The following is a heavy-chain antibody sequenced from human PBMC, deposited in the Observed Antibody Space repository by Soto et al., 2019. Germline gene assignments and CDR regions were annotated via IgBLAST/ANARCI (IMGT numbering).Heavy chain of an antibody. CDR2: INHADSDT. J-gene: IGHJ4*02. D-gene: IGHD3-9*01. CDR1: GYIFSTYS. CDR3: VRPDSTGYYSH. V-gene: IGHV5-51*01. Sequence: PGESMKISCKGSGYIFSTYSIGWVRQIPGKRLESMGIINHADSDTRYSPCFQGQVTVSVDKSISTAYLQRGSLKDSDTAMYYCVRPDSTGYYSHWGQGTPVTVSS.